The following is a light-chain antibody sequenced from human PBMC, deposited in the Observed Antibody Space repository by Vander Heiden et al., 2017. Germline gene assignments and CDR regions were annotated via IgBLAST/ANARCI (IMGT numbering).Light chain of an antibody. CDR2: QDS. J-gene: IGLJ2*01. CDR1: NLVNKF. V-gene: IGLV3-1*01. Sequence: SYEVTKRASVSVSPGQTVSITCSGDNLVNKFASWYQQKPRQSPVLVIYQDSRRPSGIPERVSGSNSGNTATLTISGTQTMDEAEYYCQAWDSNTVLFGGGTKLTVL. CDR3: QAWDSNTVL.